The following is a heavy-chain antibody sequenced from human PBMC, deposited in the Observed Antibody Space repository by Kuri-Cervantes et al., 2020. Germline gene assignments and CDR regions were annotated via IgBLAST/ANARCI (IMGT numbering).Heavy chain of an antibody. Sequence: GESLKISCAASGFTFSNAWMSWVRQAPGKGLEWVGRIKSKTDGGTTDYAAPVIGRFTISRDDSKNTLYLQMNSLKTEDTAVYYCFSTSYYFDYWGQGTLVTVSS. D-gene: IGHD2-2*01. V-gene: IGHV3-15*01. CDR2: IKSKTDGGTT. CDR1: GFTFSNAW. J-gene: IGHJ4*02. CDR3: FSTSYYFDY.